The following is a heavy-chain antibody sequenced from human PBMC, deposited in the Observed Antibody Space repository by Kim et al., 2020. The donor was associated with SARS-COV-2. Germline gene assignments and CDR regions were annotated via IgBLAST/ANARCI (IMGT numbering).Heavy chain of an antibody. J-gene: IGHJ4*02. CDR3: ARDIKISGSITMVRGVIPCYFDY. CDR2: ISSSSSYI. D-gene: IGHD3-10*01. V-gene: IGHV3-21*01. Sequence: GGSLRLSCAASGFTFSSYSMNWVRQAPGKGLEWVSSISSSSSYIYYADSVKGRFTISRDNAKNSLYLQMNSLRAEDTAVYYCARDIKISGSITMVRGVIPCYFDYWGQGTLVTVSS. CDR1: GFTFSSYS.